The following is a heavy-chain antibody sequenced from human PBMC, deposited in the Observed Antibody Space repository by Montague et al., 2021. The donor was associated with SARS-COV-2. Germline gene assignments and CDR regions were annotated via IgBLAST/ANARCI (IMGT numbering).Heavy chain of an antibody. J-gene: IGHJ4*02. D-gene: IGHD6-19*01. V-gene: IGHV4-39*01. Sequence: SETLSLTCTVSGGSISSSNYHWGWIRQPPGKGLEWIGSIYYSGTTYYNPSLQSRVTISVDTSKNQFSLKLSSVTAADTAVYYCARETYTSGWYQQFDYWGQGTLVTVSS. CDR2: IYYSGTT. CDR3: ARETYTSGWYQQFDY. CDR1: GGSISSSNYH.